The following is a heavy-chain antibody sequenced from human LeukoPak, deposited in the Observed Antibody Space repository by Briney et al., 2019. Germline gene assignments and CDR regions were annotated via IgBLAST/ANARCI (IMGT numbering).Heavy chain of an antibody. CDR2: IYYSGST. Sequence: SSETLSLTCTVSGGSISSSSYYWGWIRQPPGKGLEWIGSIYYSGSTYYNPSLKSRVTISVDTSKNQFSLKLSSVTAADTAVYYCARVRNRWGYDILIPRDDAFDIWGQGTMVTVSS. J-gene: IGHJ3*02. CDR1: GGSISSSSYY. V-gene: IGHV4-39*07. CDR3: ARVRNRWGYDILIPRDDAFDI. D-gene: IGHD3-9*01.